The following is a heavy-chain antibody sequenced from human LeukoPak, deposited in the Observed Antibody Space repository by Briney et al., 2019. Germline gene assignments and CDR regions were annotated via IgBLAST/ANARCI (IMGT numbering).Heavy chain of an antibody. CDR1: GGSFRGYY. V-gene: IGHV4-34*01. Sequence: SETLSLTCAVYGGSFRGYYWSWIRQPPGKGLEWIGEINHSGSTHYSPSLQSRVTISVDTSKNQFSLKLSSVTAADTAVYYCARGVYCSGGNCYLPLDSWGQGTLVTVSS. J-gene: IGHJ4*02. CDR3: ARGVYCSGGNCYLPLDS. CDR2: INHSGST. D-gene: IGHD2-15*01.